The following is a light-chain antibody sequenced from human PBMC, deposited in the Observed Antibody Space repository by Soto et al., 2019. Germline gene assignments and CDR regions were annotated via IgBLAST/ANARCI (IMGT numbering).Light chain of an antibody. CDR1: SSDVGGYNY. J-gene: IGLJ2*01. V-gene: IGLV2-14*01. CDR3: SSYTSSSTRV. CDR2: DVS. Sequence: QSALTQPASVSGSPGQSITISCTGTSSDVGGYNYVSWYQQHPGKAPKLMIYDVSNRPSGVSNLFSGSKSGNTASLTISGLQAEDEADYYCSSYTSSSTRVVGGGTKLTVL.